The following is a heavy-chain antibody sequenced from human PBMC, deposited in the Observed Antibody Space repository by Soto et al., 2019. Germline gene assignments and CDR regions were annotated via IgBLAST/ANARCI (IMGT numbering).Heavy chain of an antibody. Sequence: QVKLVQSGTEVKKPGASMKVSCKASGYSFSTSGISWVRQAPGQGLEWMGWISAYNGNTNYEQKLQDRVTMTTDTSTNTAYLELRSLRSDDTAVYYCARAGQYYDSSGYANWGQGTLVTVSS. CDR1: GYSFSTSG. CDR2: ISAYNGNT. CDR3: ARAGQYYDSSGYAN. J-gene: IGHJ4*02. V-gene: IGHV1-18*01. D-gene: IGHD3-22*01.